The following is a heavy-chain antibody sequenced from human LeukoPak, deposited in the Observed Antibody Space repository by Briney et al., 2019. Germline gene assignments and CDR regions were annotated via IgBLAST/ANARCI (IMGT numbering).Heavy chain of an antibody. CDR3: ARGRIAAAGFFDY. CDR1: GGSISSYY. V-gene: IGHV4-59*01. Sequence: PSETLYLTCTVSGGSISSYYWSWIRQPPGKGLEWIGYIYYSGSTNYNPSLKSRVAISVDTSKNQFPLKLSSVTAADTAVYYCARGRIAAAGFFDYWGQGTLVTVSS. J-gene: IGHJ4*02. D-gene: IGHD6-13*01. CDR2: IYYSGST.